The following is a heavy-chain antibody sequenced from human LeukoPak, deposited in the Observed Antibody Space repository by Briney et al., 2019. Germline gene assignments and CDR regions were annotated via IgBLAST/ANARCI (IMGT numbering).Heavy chain of an antibody. CDR2: ISAYNGNT. J-gene: IGHJ6*03. CDR3: ATIVSGVDDYFYYYMDV. Sequence: ASVKVSCKASGYTFSSYGISWVRQAPGQGLEWMGWISAYNGNTNYAQKFQGRFTMTEDTSTDTAYMELSSLRSEDTAVYFCATIVSGVDDYFYYYMDVWGKGTPVTVSS. V-gene: IGHV1-18*01. CDR1: GYTFSSYG. D-gene: IGHD2/OR15-2a*01.